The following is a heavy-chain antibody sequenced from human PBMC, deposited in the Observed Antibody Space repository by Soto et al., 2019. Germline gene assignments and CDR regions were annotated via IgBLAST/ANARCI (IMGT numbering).Heavy chain of an antibody. V-gene: IGHV4-34*01. D-gene: IGHD6-6*01. CDR2: INHSGST. CDR1: GGSFSGYY. J-gene: IGHJ5*02. Sequence: SETLSLTXAVYGGSFSGYYWSWIRQPPGKGLEWIGEINHSGSTNYNPSLKSRVTISVDTSKNQFSLKLSSVTAADTAVYYCARGGVSENWFDPWGQGTLVTVS. CDR3: ARGGVSENWFDP.